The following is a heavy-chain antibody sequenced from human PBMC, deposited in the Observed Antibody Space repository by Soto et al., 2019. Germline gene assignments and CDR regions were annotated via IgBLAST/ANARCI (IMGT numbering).Heavy chain of an antibody. V-gene: IGHV4-34*01. CDR3: ARGEVTTGVF. CDR2: INHSGSI. J-gene: IGHJ4*02. D-gene: IGHD4-17*01. Sequence: SETLSLTCAVYGGSVGGYYWSWVRQPPGKGLEWIGEINHSGSITYAPSLKSRITMSVDTSKNQFSLRLNSVTAADTAVYYCARGEVTTGVFWGQGTQVTVSS. CDR1: GGSVGGYY.